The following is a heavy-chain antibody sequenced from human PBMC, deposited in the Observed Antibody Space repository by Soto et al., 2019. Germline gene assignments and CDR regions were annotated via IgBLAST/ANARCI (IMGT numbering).Heavy chain of an antibody. Sequence: ASVKVSCKASGYTFTRYYMHWVRQAPGQGLEWMGIINPSGGSTSYAQKFQGRVTMTRDTSTSTVYMELSSLRSEDTAVYYCARPCKPDTYITMRLAVHAFDIPSQAT. CDR3: ARPCKPDTYITMRLAVHAFDI. J-gene: IGHJ3*02. D-gene: IGHD3-10*01. CDR1: GYTFTRYY. CDR2: INPSGGST. V-gene: IGHV1-46*01.